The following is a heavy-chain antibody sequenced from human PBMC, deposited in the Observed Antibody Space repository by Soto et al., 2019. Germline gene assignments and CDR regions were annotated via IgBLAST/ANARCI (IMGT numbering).Heavy chain of an antibody. Sequence: EVQLVESGGGLVQPGGSLRLSCSASGFTFSSYAIHWVRQAPGKGLEYVSAMSSKGGSIYYADSVKGRFTISRDNSKNTLYLQMSSLRPEDTAVYFCVKGGQLLITPVRVGMDVWGQGTTVIVSS. D-gene: IGHD3-10*01. V-gene: IGHV3-64D*06. CDR1: GFTFSSYA. CDR3: VKGGQLLITPVRVGMDV. J-gene: IGHJ6*02. CDR2: MSSKGGSI.